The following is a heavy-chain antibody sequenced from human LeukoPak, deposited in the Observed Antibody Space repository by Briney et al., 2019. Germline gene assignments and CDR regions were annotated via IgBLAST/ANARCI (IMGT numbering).Heavy chain of an antibody. Sequence: GGSLRLSCAASGFTFSSYAMHWVRQAPGKGLEYVSAISSNGGSTYYANSVKGRFTISRDNSKNTLYLQMGSVRAEDMAVYYCARSTISSSSYYFDYWGQGTLVTVSS. V-gene: IGHV3-64*01. J-gene: IGHJ4*02. CDR1: GFTFSSYA. CDR3: ARSTISSSSYYFDY. D-gene: IGHD6-6*01. CDR2: ISSNGGST.